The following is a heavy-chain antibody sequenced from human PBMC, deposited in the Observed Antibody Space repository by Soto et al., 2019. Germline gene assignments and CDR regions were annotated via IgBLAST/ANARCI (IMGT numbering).Heavy chain of an antibody. D-gene: IGHD2-15*01. Sequence: QVQLVESVGGVVQPGRSLRLSCAASGFTFSSYGMHWVRQAPGKGLEWVAVISYDGSNKYYADSVKGRFTISRDNSKNTLYLQMNSLRAEDTAVYYCGIFSGPHGAFDIWGQGTMVTVSS. CDR1: GFTFSSYG. CDR3: GIFSGPHGAFDI. V-gene: IGHV3-30*03. J-gene: IGHJ3*02. CDR2: ISYDGSNK.